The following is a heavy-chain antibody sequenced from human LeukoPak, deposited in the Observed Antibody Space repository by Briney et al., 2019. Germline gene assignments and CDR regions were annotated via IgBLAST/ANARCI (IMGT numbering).Heavy chain of an antibody. V-gene: IGHV3-23*01. J-gene: IGHJ6*02. CDR3: VKDRDMLLPGHRMDV. CDR2: IGGLGEST. CDR1: GFTFSRFA. Sequence: GGSLRLSCEASGFTFSRFAMTWVRQAPGKGLEWVSTIGGLGESTDYADSVKGRFTISRDNSKNTLYLQMNNLRAEDTAVHYCVKDRDMLLPGHRMDVWGQGTTVTVSS. D-gene: IGHD3-9*01.